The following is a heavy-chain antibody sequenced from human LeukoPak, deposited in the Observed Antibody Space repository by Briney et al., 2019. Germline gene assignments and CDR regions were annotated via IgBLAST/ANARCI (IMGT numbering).Heavy chain of an antibody. CDR2: IIPIFGTA. CDR3: ARGGSSAPHLFDY. D-gene: IGHD6-6*01. V-gene: IGHV1-69*13. CDR1: GGTFSSYA. Sequence: SVKVSSKASGGTFSSYAISWVRQAPGQGLEWMGGIIPIFGTANYAQKFQGRVTITADESTSTAYMELSSLRSEDTAVYYCARGGSSAPHLFDYWGQGTLVTVSS. J-gene: IGHJ4*02.